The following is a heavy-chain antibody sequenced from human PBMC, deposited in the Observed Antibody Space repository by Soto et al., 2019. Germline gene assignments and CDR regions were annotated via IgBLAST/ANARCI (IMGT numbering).Heavy chain of an antibody. CDR1: GGSVSSGGYY. CDR3: ARALPSYYYYGMDV. Sequence: QVQLQESGPGLVKPSQTLSLTCTVSGGSVSSGGYYWSWIRQHPGKGLEWIGYISYSGSTYYNPSIKSRPTISVDTSKNQFSLKLSSVTAADTAVYYCARALPSYYYYGMDVWGQGTTVTVSS. J-gene: IGHJ6*02. CDR2: ISYSGST. V-gene: IGHV4-31*03.